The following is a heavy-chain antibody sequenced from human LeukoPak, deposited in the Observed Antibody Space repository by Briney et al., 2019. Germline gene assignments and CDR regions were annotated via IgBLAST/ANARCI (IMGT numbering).Heavy chain of an antibody. CDR2: IIPIFGTA. CDR3: ARSRQGYSDAFDI. D-gene: IGHD6-13*01. CDR1: GGTFISYA. J-gene: IGHJ3*02. Sequence: ASVKVSCKASGGTFISYAISWVRQAPGQGLEWMGGIIPIFGTANYAQKFQGRVTITADESKSTAYMELSSLRSEDTAVYYCARSRQGYSDAFDIWGQGTMVTVSS. V-gene: IGHV1-69*13.